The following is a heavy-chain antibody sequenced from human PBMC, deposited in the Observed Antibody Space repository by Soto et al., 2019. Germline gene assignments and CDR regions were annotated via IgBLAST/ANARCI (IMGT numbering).Heavy chain of an antibody. CDR2: IYTSGST. Sequence: SETLSLTCTVSVGSISSYYWIWIRQPAGKGLEWIGRIYTSGSTNYNPSLKSRVTMSVDTSKNQFSLKLSSVTAADTAVYYCAGGERGSWPHYYGMDVWGQGTTVTVSS. CDR1: VGSISSYY. CDR3: AGGERGSWPHYYGMDV. J-gene: IGHJ6*02. V-gene: IGHV4-4*07. D-gene: IGHD2-15*01.